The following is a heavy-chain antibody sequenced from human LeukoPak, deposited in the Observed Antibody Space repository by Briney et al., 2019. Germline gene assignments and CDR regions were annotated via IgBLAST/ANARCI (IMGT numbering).Heavy chain of an antibody. D-gene: IGHD2-2*01. Sequence: GASVKVSCKASGGTFSSYAISWVRQAPGQGLEWMGGIIPIFGTANYAQKFQGRVTITADESTSTAYMELSSLRSEDTAVYYCATVVPAASVPQYYYYYYYMDVWGKGTTVTVSS. V-gene: IGHV1-69*13. CDR1: GGTFSSYA. CDR3: ATVVPAASVPQYYYYYYYMDV. J-gene: IGHJ6*03. CDR2: IIPIFGTA.